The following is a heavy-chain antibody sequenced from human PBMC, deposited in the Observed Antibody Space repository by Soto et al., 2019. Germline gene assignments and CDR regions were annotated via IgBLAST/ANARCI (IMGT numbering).Heavy chain of an antibody. CDR1: GDSITSNSYF. D-gene: IGHD2-2*01. CDR2: IYYSGST. CDR3: GVVLVPAAKYYFDY. J-gene: IGHJ4*02. V-gene: IGHV4-39*01. Sequence: SGTLSLTCAVSGDSITSNSYFWAWIRQPPGKGLEWIGSIYYSGSTYHNPSLKSRVTISVDRSNNQFSLKLTSVTAADTAVYYCGVVLVPAAKYYFDYWGQGTLVTVSS.